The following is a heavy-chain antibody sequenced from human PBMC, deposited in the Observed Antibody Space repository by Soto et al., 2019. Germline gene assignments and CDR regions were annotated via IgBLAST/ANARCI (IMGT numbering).Heavy chain of an antibody. CDR2: IIPMFDIT. CDR1: GGTFSPYT. J-gene: IGHJ4*02. Sequence: QVQLVQSGAQVQKPGSSGKASCKASGGTFSPYTITWVRRAPGQGLEGMGRIIPMFDITNYALKFQDRFTITADTSTSTADLELRHLRSEDSAVYFCAIEWESSVPTWAFGGDWGQGTLVTVSS. CDR3: AIEWESSVPTWAFGGD. V-gene: IGHV1-69*08. D-gene: IGHD3-10*01.